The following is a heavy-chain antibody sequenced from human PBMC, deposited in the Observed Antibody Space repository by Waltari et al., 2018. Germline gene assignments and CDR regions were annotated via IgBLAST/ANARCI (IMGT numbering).Heavy chain of an antibody. V-gene: IGHV4-39*07. Sequence: QLQLQESGPGLVKPSETLSLTCIVSGGSISISSHYWDWIRKPPGKGLEWIGSIYYNGRTQYNPSLKTRVTMSVATSKNQFSLKMTSVTAADTAMYYCAGGGTPDGWFDPWGQGTLVNVSS. CDR3: AGGGTPDGWFDP. CDR1: GGSISISSHY. D-gene: IGHD2-15*01. J-gene: IGHJ5*02. CDR2: IYYNGRT.